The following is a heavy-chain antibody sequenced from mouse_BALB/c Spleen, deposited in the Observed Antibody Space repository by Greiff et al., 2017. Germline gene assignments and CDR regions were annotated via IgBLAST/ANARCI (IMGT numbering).Heavy chain of an antibody. CDR1: GFTFSSYG. Sequence: EVKLVESGGGLVQPGGSLKLSCAASGFTFSSYGMYWVRQTPDKRLELVATINSNGGSTYYPDRVKGRITISRDNAKNTLYLQMSSLKSEDTAMYYCARDCGNYVDYGGQGTTLTVSS. D-gene: IGHD1-1*02. J-gene: IGHJ2*01. V-gene: IGHV5-6-3*01. CDR3: ARDCGNYVDY. CDR2: INSNGGST.